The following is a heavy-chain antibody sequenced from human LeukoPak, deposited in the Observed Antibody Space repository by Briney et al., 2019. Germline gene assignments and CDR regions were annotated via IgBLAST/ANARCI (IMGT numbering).Heavy chain of an antibody. D-gene: IGHD3-22*01. CDR2: IYYSGST. Sequence: PSETLSLTCTVSGGSISSYYWSWIRQPPGKGLEWIGYIYYSGSTNYNPSLKSRVTMSVDTSKNQFSLKLSSVTAADTAVYYCARDGSSGYYYPWGQGTLVTVSS. CDR3: ARDGSSGYYYP. V-gene: IGHV4-59*01. CDR1: GGSISSYY. J-gene: IGHJ5*02.